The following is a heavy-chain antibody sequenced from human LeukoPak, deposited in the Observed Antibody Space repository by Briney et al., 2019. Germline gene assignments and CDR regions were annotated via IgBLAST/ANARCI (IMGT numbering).Heavy chain of an antibody. CDR3: AKDFRAYYDFWSGYYTYFDY. CDR2: IWYDGSNK. V-gene: IGHV3-33*06. J-gene: IGHJ4*02. CDR1: GFTFSSYG. Sequence: GRSLSLSCAASGFTFSSYGMHWVRQAPGKGLEWVAVIWYDGSNKYYADSVKGRFTISRDNSKNTLYLQMNSLRAEDTAVYYCAKDFRAYYDFWSGYYTYFDYWGQGTLVTVSS. D-gene: IGHD3-3*01.